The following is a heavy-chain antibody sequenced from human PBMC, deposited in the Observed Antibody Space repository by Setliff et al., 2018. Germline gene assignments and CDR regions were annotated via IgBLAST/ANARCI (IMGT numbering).Heavy chain of an antibody. CDR1: GDSIDTDIW. CDR3: ARDPSHDY. Sequence: SETLSLTCTVSGDSIDTDIWWSWVRQSPGKGLEWIGEIYLGGSPTYNPSLKSRVTISIYKSKNQLSLDLTSVTAADTAVYYCARDPSHDYWGQGTLVTVSS. D-gene: IGHD2-2*01. V-gene: IGHV4-4*02. CDR2: IYLGGSP. J-gene: IGHJ4*02.